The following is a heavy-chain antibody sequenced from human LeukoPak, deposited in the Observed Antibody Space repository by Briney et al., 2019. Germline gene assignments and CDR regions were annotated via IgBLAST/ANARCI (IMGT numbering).Heavy chain of an antibody. CDR2: IYPGDSDT. J-gene: IGHJ4*02. CDR3: ARHPPTATDY. D-gene: IGHD2-21*02. CDR1: GYIFTSYC. Sequence: GESLKISCGVSGYIFTSYCSVCVRQMPGRGLEWRGLIYPGDSDTRYTASFKGRRTISAHNTTTTAYPQWSSLKASYTAMYYCARHPPTATDYWGEGTLVTVSS. V-gene: IGHV5-51*01.